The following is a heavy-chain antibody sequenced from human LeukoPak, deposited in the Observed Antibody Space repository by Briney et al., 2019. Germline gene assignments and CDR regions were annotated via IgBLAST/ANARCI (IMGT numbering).Heavy chain of an antibody. J-gene: IGHJ3*02. CDR2: IYPGDSDT. V-gene: IGHV5-51*01. CDR1: GYSFTSYW. Sequence: GEPLKISCKGSGYSFTSYWIGWVRQMPGKGLEWMGIIYPGDSDTRYSPSFQGQVTISADKSISTAYLQWSSLKASDTAMYYCASSYDSSGYYYVDDAFDIWGQGTMVTVSS. D-gene: IGHD3-22*01. CDR3: ASSYDSSGYYYVDDAFDI.